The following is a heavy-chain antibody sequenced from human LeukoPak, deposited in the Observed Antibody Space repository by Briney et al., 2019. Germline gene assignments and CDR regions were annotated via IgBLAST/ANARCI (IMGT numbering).Heavy chain of an antibody. V-gene: IGHV3-23*01. J-gene: IGHJ4*02. D-gene: IGHD3-22*01. Sequence: HPGRSLRLSCAASGFTFSSYAMHWVRQAPGKGLEWVSAISGSGGSTYYADSVKGRFTISRDNSKNTLYLQMNSLRAEDTAVYYCAKAEYYYDSSGYQTDYWGQGTLVTVSS. CDR1: GFTFSSYA. CDR2: ISGSGGST. CDR3: AKAEYYYDSSGYQTDY.